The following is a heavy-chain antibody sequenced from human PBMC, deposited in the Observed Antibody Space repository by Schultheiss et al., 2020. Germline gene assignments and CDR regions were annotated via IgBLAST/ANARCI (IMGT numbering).Heavy chain of an antibody. V-gene: IGHV1-3*02. CDR3: ARAVVGITIFGVGRRPRLDP. D-gene: IGHD3-3*01. J-gene: IGHJ5*02. Sequence: AAVKVSCKASGYTFTGYYMHWVRQAPGQRLEWMGWSNAGNGNTKYSQEFQGRVTMTTDTSTSTAYMELRSLRSDDTAVYYCARAVVGITIFGVGRRPRLDPWGQGTLVTVSS. CDR2: SNAGNGNT. CDR1: GYTFTGYY.